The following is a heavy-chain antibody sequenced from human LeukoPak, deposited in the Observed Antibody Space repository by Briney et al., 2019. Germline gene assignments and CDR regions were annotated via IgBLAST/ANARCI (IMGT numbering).Heavy chain of an antibody. CDR3: ATPRGFGAPDS. CDR2: ITGSGDTI. D-gene: IGHD3-10*01. Sequence: PGGSLRLSCAISGLNLLGLEVNWVRQAPGKGLEWVSYITGSGDTIYYADSVKGRFTISRDNAKSSVYLQMNSLRADDTAIYYCATPRGFGAPDSGGQGTLVTVSS. V-gene: IGHV3-48*03. CDR1: GLNLLGLE. J-gene: IGHJ5*01.